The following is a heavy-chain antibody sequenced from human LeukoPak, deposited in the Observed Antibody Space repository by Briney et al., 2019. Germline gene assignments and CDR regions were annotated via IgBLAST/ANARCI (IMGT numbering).Heavy chain of an antibody. CDR2: IYYSGST. J-gene: IGHJ6*03. Sequence: SETLSLTCTVSGGSISSSSYYWGWIRQPPGKGLEWIGSIYYSGSTYYNPSLKSRVTISVDTSKNQFSLKLSSVTAADTAVYYCARDSPAKYDFWSGYYRYYYYYMDVWGKGTTVTVSS. V-gene: IGHV4-39*02. D-gene: IGHD3-3*01. CDR1: GGSISSSSYY. CDR3: ARDSPAKYDFWSGYYRYYYYYMDV.